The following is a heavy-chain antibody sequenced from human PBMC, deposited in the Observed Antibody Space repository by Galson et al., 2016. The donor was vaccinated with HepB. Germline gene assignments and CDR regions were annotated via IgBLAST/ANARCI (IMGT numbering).Heavy chain of an antibody. J-gene: IGHJ4*02. V-gene: IGHV4-61*01. CDR1: GGSVTRASYY. D-gene: IGHD1-14*01. Sequence: SETLSLTCTVSGGSVTRASYYWSWIRQPPGKGLEWIGYIYNTGNTYYNPSLESRLRLTLDTSKNQVSLNLSSVTAADTAVYYCARRTGQSLNFDYWGQGTLVTVSS. CDR3: ARRTGQSLNFDY. CDR2: IYNTGNT.